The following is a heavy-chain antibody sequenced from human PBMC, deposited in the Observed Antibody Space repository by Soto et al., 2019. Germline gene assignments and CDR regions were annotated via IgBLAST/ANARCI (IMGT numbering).Heavy chain of an antibody. CDR1: GFTFSSYA. CDR2: ISGSGGST. Sequence: GGSLRLSCAASGFTFSSYAMSWVRQAPGKGLEWVSAISGSGGSTYYADSVKGRFTISRDNSKNTLYLQMNSLRAEDTAVYYCAKDVITFGGVIGPYYYYGMDVWGQGTTVTVSS. CDR3: AKDVITFGGVIGPYYYYGMDV. V-gene: IGHV3-23*01. J-gene: IGHJ6*02. D-gene: IGHD3-16*02.